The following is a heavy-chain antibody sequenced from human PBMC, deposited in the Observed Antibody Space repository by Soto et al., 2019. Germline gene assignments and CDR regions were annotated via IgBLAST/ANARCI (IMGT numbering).Heavy chain of an antibody. CDR1: GYTLTELS. V-gene: IGHV1-24*01. J-gene: IGHJ5*02. D-gene: IGHD6-19*01. Sequence: QVQLVQSGAEVKKPGASVKVSCKVSGYTLTELSMHWVRQAPGKGLEWMGGFDPEDGETIYAQKFQGRVTMTEDTSTDTAYMELGSLRSEATAVYYCATALAVAGTWAWFDPWGQGTLVTVSS. CDR3: ATALAVAGTWAWFDP. CDR2: FDPEDGET.